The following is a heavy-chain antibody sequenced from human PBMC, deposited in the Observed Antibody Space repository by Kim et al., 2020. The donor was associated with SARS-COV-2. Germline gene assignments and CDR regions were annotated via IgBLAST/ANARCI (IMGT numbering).Heavy chain of an antibody. CDR3: AKVPYDYVWGSYFDY. J-gene: IGHJ4*02. CDR2: ISGSGGST. V-gene: IGHV3-23*01. D-gene: IGHD3-16*01. Sequence: GGSLRLSCAASGFTFSSYAMSWVRQAPGKGLEWVSAISGSGGSTYYADSVKGRFTISRDNSKNTLYLQMNSLRAEDTAVYYCAKVPYDYVWGSYFDYWGQGTLVTVSS. CDR1: GFTFSSYA.